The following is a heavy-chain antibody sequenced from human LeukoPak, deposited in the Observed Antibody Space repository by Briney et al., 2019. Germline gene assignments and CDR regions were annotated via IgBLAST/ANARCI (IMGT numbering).Heavy chain of an antibody. J-gene: IGHJ4*02. D-gene: IGHD3-22*01. CDR3: ARKLGYYYDSTFDY. CDR2: INHSGRT. V-gene: IGHV4-34*01. CDR1: GGSFSGYY. Sequence: SETLSLTCAVYGGSFSGYYWSWIRQPPGKGLEWIGEINHSGRTNYNPSLKRRVTISVDTSKNQFSLKLSSVTAADTAVYYCARKLGYYYDSTFDYWGQGTLVTVSS.